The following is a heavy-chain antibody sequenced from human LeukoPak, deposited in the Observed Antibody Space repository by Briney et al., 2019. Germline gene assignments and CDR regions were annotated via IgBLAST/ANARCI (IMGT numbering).Heavy chain of an antibody. CDR1: GFTFSSYG. V-gene: IGHV3-48*04. J-gene: IGHJ4*02. Sequence: GGSLRLSCAASGFTFSSYGVHWVRQAPGKGLEWVSYISSSGSTIYYADSVKGRFTISRDNAKNSLYLQMNSLRAEDTAVYYCARDYGGSSPFDYWGQGTLVTVSS. CDR3: ARDYGGSSPFDY. D-gene: IGHD4-23*01. CDR2: ISSSGSTI.